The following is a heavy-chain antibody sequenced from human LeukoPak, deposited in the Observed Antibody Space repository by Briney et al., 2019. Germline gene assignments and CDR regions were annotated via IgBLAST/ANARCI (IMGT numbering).Heavy chain of an antibody. CDR3: ARARDGQVFYYYGMDV. V-gene: IGHV1-69*06. D-gene: IGHD5/OR15-5a*01. CDR1: GGTFSSYA. J-gene: IGHJ6*04. CDR2: IIPIFGTA. Sequence: SVKVSCKASGGTFSSYAISWVRQAPGQGLGWMGGIIPIFGTANYAQKFQGRVTITADKSTSTAYMELSSLRSEDTAVYYCARARDGQVFYYYGMDVWGKGTTVTVSS.